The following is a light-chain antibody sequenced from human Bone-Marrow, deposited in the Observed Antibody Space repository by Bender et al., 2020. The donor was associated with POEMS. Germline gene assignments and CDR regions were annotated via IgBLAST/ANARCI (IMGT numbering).Light chain of an antibody. CDR2: EDN. CDR1: QLGDQY. Sequence: SYGLTQPPSVSVSPGHTANITCSGDQLGDQYASWYQLKPGQSPVLVIYEDNKRPSGIPERFSGSHSANTATLTISGTQAMDEADYYCQAWDGATAVFGGGTKLTVL. CDR3: QAWDGATAV. V-gene: IGLV3-1*01. J-gene: IGLJ2*01.